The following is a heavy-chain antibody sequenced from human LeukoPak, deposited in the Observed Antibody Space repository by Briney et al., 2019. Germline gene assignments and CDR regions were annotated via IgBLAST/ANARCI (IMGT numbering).Heavy chain of an antibody. Sequence: GGSLRLSCAASGFTVSSNYMSWVRQAPGKGLEWVSVIYSGGSTYYADSVKGRFTISRDNSKNTLYLQMNSLRAEDTAVYYCARDDSSSWYGSDLDYWGQGTLVTVSS. CDR1: GFTVSSNY. J-gene: IGHJ4*02. CDR2: IYSGGST. V-gene: IGHV3-66*01. CDR3: ARDDSSSWYGSDLDY. D-gene: IGHD6-13*01.